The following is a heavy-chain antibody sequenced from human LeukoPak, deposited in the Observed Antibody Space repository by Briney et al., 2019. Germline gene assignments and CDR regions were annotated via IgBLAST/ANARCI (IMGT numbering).Heavy chain of an antibody. V-gene: IGHV3-53*01. CDR2: IYSGGST. CDR3: ARDSSGSYFDI. J-gene: IGHJ3*02. CDR1: GFTVSSNY. Sequence: GGSLRLSCAASGFTVSSNYMSWVRQAPGKGLEWVSVIYSGGSTYYADSVKGRFTISRDNSKNTLYLQMNSLRAEDTAVYYCARDSSGSYFDIWGQGTMDTVSS. D-gene: IGHD1-26*01.